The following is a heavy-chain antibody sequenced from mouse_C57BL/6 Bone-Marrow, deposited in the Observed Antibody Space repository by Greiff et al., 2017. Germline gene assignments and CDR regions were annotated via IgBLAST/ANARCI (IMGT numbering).Heavy chain of an antibody. J-gene: IGHJ4*01. Sequence: QVQLKQSGAELVRPGTSVKVSCKASGYAFTNYLIELVKQRPGQGLEWIGVINPGSGGTNYNEKFKGKATLTADKSSSTAYMQLSSLTSEDSAVYFCARRYYGSIPYAMDYWGQGTSVTVSS. D-gene: IGHD1-1*01. CDR2: INPGSGGT. V-gene: IGHV1-54*01. CDR1: GYAFTNYL. CDR3: ARRYYGSIPYAMDY.